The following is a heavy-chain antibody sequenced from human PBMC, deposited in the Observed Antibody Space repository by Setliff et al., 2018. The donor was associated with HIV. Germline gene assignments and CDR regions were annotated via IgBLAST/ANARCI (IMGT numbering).Heavy chain of an antibody. Sequence: SVKVSCKTSGGSFRTSVISWVRQAPGQGLEWVGGILPFLGMGDFAQKFQGRVTITADESTSTAYMELSSLRSDDTAVYYCGASQDSYSYLGYYYSGVNVWGQGTTVTVS. J-gene: IGHJ6*02. CDR2: ILPFLGMG. V-gene: IGHV1-69*10. D-gene: IGHD3-16*01. CDR3: GASQDSYSYLGYYYSGVNV. CDR1: GGSFRTSV.